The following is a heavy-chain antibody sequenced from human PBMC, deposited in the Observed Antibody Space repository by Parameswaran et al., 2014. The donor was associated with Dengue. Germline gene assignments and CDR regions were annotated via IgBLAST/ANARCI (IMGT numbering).Heavy chain of an antibody. Sequence: GSLRLSCAVSGASISSSNWWSWVRQPPGKGLEWIGEIFHTGTTNYNPSLKSRVTISVDTSKNQFSLKLSSVTAADTAVYYCARGLSGSSWYGDDGDVWGQGTTVTVSS. CDR3: ARGLSGSSWYGDDGDV. D-gene: IGHD6-13*01. J-gene: IGHJ6*02. V-gene: IGHV4-4*02. CDR2: IFHTGTT. CDR1: GASISSSNW.